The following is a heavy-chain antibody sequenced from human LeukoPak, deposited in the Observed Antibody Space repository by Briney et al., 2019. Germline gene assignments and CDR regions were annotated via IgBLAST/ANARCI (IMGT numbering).Heavy chain of an antibody. Sequence: PSETLSLTCVVSDYSISSGYYWGWIRQPPGKGLEWIGSIYHSGSTYYNPSLRSRVTISVDTSKNQFSLKLRSVTAADTAVYYCARDYCSSTGCYSFVFDYWGQGTLVTVSA. CDR2: IYHSGST. V-gene: IGHV4-38-2*02. J-gene: IGHJ4*02. CDR1: DYSISSGYY. CDR3: ARDYCSSTGCYSFVFDY. D-gene: IGHD2-2*01.